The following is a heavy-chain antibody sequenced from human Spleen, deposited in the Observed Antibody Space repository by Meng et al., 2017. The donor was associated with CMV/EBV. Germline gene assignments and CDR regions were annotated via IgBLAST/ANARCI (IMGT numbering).Heavy chain of an antibody. CDR3: ATDRVCSTTSCYGGVMDYYHYGMDV. CDR1: GFTFSNYA. CDR2: ISDDGGNE. J-gene: IGHJ6*02. Sequence: LSLTCAASGFTFSNYAIHWVRRAPGKGLEWVAVISDDGGNEYYADSVKGRFAISRDNSKNTLYLQMNSLRVEGTAVYFCATDRVCSTTSCYGGVMDYYHYGMDVWGQGTTVTVSS. D-gene: IGHD2-2*01. V-gene: IGHV3-30*09.